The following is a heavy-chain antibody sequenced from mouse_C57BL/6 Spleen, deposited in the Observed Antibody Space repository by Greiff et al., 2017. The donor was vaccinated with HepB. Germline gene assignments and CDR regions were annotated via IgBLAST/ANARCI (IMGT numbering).Heavy chain of an antibody. D-gene: IGHD1-1*01. V-gene: IGHV14-2*01. CDR3: DYYGSSNPNWYFDV. Sequence: EVMLVESGAELVKPGASVKLSCTASGFNIKDYYMHWVKQRTEQGLEWIGRIDPEDGETKYAPKFQGKATITADTSSNTAYLQLSSLTSEDTAVYYCDYYGSSNPNWYFDVGGTGTTVTVSS. CDR1: GFNIKDYY. J-gene: IGHJ1*03. CDR2: IDPEDGET.